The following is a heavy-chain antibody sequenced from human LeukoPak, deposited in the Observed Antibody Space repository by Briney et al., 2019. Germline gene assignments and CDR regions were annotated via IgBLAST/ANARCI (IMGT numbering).Heavy chain of an antibody. CDR3: ARHDMDIAGAGLDYFDY. V-gene: IGHV4-59*08. D-gene: IGHD1-26*01. CDR2: VFYSGST. J-gene: IGHJ4*02. CDR1: SRSITPNY. Sequence: RASQTPFLPFTSSSRSITPNYRISSRVPPGSGLEWVGYVFYSGSTYYNPSLKSRVTISVDTSKNQFSLKLSSVTAADTAVYYCARHDMDIAGAGLDYFDYWGQGTLVTVSS.